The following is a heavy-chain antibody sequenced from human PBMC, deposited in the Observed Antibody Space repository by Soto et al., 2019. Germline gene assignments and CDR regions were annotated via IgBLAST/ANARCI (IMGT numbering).Heavy chain of an antibody. CDR3: AHRRAYSSGSYLSWLDP. V-gene: IGHV2-5*02. CDR1: GFSLTATAVG. CDR2: IYWDDDK. J-gene: IGHJ5*02. Sequence: QITLNESGPTLVTPTQTLTLTCTFSGFSLTATAVGVGWFRQSPGKALEWLAIIYWDDDKHYRPSLESRLTITKNTSKTQVVPTMTNMDPSDTATYYCAHRRAYSSGSYLSWLDPWGQGILVTVSS. D-gene: IGHD3-10*01.